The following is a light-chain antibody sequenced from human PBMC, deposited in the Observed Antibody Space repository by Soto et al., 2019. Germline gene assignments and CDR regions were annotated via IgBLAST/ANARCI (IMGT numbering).Light chain of an antibody. CDR1: QSVSSY. CDR3: QQRSNWPAST. CDR2: DAS. Sequence: EIVLTQSPATLSLSPGERATLSCRASQSVSSYLAWYQQKPGQAPRLLIYDASNRATGIPARFSRSGSGRDFTLTISSIEPEDFAVYYWQQRSNWPASTFGGGTKVEIK. V-gene: IGKV3-11*02. J-gene: IGKJ4*01.